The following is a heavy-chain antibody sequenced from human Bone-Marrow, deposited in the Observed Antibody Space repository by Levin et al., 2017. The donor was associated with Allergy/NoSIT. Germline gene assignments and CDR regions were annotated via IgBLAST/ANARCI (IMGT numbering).Heavy chain of an antibody. Sequence: VASVKVSCKASGYTFTSYDINWVRQATGQGLEWMGWMNPNSGNTGYAQKFQGRVTMTRNTSISTAYMELSSLRSEDTAVYYCARPDCSGGSCYSDYFDYWGQGTLVTVSS. CDR3: ARPDCSGGSCYSDYFDY. D-gene: IGHD2-15*01. CDR1: GYTFTSYD. J-gene: IGHJ4*02. CDR2: MNPNSGNT. V-gene: IGHV1-8*01.